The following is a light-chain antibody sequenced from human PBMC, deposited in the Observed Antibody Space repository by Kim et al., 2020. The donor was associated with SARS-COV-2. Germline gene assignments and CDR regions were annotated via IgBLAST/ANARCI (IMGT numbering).Light chain of an antibody. CDR2: WAS. V-gene: IGKV4-1*01. CDR3: QQYYSSPWA. J-gene: IGKJ1*01. CDR1: QSVLYSSNNKNY. Sequence: ATINCKSSQSVLYSSNNKNYLAWYQQKPGQPPKLLIYWASTRQSGVPDRFSGSGSGTDFTLTISSLQAEDVAVYYCQQYYSSPWAFGQGTKVEIK.